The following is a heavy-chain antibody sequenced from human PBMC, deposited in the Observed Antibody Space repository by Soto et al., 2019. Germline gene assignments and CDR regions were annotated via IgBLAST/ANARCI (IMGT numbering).Heavy chain of an antibody. CDR3: SKGWGDY. D-gene: IGHD1-26*01. CDR1: GFTLSSYV. CDR2: ISAGSGST. Sequence: EVRLLESGGGLVEPGGSLRLSCVASGFTLSSYVTSWVRQAPGKELEWVSGISAGSGSTHYADSVKGRFTISRDDSKNTLYLQMNILRVEDTALYYCSKGWGDYWGQGTVVTVSS. V-gene: IGHV3-23*01. J-gene: IGHJ4*02.